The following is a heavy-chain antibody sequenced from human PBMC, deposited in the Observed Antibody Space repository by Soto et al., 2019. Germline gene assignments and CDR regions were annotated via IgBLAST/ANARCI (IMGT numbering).Heavy chain of an antibody. D-gene: IGHD3-22*01. Sequence: PSETLSLTCTVSGGSISSYYWSWIRQPPGKGLEWIGYIYYSGSTNYNPSLKSRVTISVDTSKNQFSLKLSSVTAADTAVYYCARAGLDFSSRYYQGWIDLRGPGTLVNVAS. CDR2: IYYSGST. CDR3: ARAGLDFSSRYYQGWIDL. V-gene: IGHV4-59*01. J-gene: IGHJ5*02. CDR1: GGSISSYY.